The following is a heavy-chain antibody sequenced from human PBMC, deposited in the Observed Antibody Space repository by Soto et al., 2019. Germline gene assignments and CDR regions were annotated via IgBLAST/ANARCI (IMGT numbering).Heavy chain of an antibody. V-gene: IGHV1-69*01. CDR2: IIPMFGTS. D-gene: IGHD2-15*01. Sequence: QVQLVQSGAEVQKPGSSVKVSCKASGGSLSNYAISWVRQAPGQGPEWLGGIIPMFGTSNCAQQFQGRVTITADDSTNTAYIELTSLRSEDSAVYYCAARACGGICHSTSYYRFYGMDVWGQGTTVTVSS. J-gene: IGHJ6*02. CDR1: GGSLSNYA. CDR3: AARACGGICHSTSYYRFYGMDV.